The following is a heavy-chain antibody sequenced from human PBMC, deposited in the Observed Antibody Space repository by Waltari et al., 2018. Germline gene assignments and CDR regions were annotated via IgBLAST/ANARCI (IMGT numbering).Heavy chain of an antibody. Sequence: EVQLLESGGGLAQPGGSLRLSCAASGFDFFTHAMSWVRQAPGKGLEWVAGISYSGVITNYADSVKGRFTVSRDNSMNTVFLQLNSLTAEDTAIYYCARHLYGVDYLELDNWGRGTLVTVSS. D-gene: IGHD2-21*01. CDR3: ARHLYGVDYLELDN. CDR1: GFDFFTHA. V-gene: IGHV3-23*01. CDR2: ISYSGVIT. J-gene: IGHJ4*02.